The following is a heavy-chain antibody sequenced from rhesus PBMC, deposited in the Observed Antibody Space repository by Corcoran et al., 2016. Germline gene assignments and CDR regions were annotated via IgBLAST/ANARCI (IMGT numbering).Heavy chain of an antibody. J-gene: IGHJ4*01. CDR2: IYGSGGSN. CDR1: GSSISSGYY. D-gene: IGHD5-24*01. CDR3: ARARYSGYSLGY. Sequence: QVQLQESVPGLVKPSAPLSLTCAVPGSSISSGYYWGWIRQPPGKGLEWIGSIYGSGGSNYLNPSLKSRVTLSVDTSKNQFSLKLSSVTAADTAVYYCARARYSGYSLGYWGQGVLVTVSS. V-gene: IGHV4S14*01.